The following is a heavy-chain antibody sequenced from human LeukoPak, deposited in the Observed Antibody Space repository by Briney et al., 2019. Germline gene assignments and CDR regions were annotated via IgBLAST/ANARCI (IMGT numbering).Heavy chain of an antibody. V-gene: IGHV1-8*03. CDR2: MNPNSGNT. CDR3: ARVRRYCSSTSCYGPFAY. J-gene: IGHJ4*02. D-gene: IGHD2-2*01. Sequence: SVKVACKASGYTFTSYDINWVRQATGQGLEWMGWMNPNSGNTGYSQKFQGRVTITRNTSISTAYIELSSLRSEDTAVYYCARVRRYCSSTSCYGPFAYWGQGTLVTVSS. CDR1: GYTFTSYD.